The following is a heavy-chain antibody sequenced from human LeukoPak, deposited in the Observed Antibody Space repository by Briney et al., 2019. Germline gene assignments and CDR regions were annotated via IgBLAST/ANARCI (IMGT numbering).Heavy chain of an antibody. Sequence: GGSLRLSCAASGFTFSSYEMNWVRQAPGKGLEWVSYISRSGSTIYYADSVKGRFTISRDNAKNSLYLQMNSLRAEDTAVYYCAREPVSGYRGPRGWGMDVWGQGTTVTVSS. CDR1: GFTFSSYE. CDR2: ISRSGSTI. D-gene: IGHD3-22*01. CDR3: AREPVSGYRGPRGWGMDV. V-gene: IGHV3-48*03. J-gene: IGHJ6*02.